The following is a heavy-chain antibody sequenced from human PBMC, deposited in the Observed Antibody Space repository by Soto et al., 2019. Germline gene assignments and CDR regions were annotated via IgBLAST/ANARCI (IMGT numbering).Heavy chain of an antibody. CDR2: ISYDGSNK. CDR1: GFTFSSYA. Sequence: QVQLVESGGGVVQPGRSLRLSCAASGFTFSSYAMHWVRQAPGKGLEWVAVISYDGSNKYYADSVKGRFTISRDNSKNTLYLQMNSLRADDTAVYYCASTDVAAAGTGEDYWGQGTLVTVSS. J-gene: IGHJ4*02. D-gene: IGHD6-13*01. V-gene: IGHV3-30-3*01. CDR3: ASTDVAAAGTGEDY.